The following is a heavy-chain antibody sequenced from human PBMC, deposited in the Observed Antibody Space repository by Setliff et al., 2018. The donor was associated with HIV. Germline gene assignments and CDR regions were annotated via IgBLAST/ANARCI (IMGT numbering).Heavy chain of an antibody. J-gene: IGHJ4*02. Sequence: PGGSLRLSCAASGFTFSSYSMNWVRQAPGKGLEWVSYISSSSSTIYYADSVRGRFTISRDNSKNTLYLQMSSLRVDDTAVYYCATANRMVVVGVSTPGWTLWGQGALVTVSS. CDR1: GFTFSSYS. V-gene: IGHV3-48*01. CDR2: ISSSSSTI. D-gene: IGHD2-21*01. CDR3: ATANRMVVVGVSTPGWTL.